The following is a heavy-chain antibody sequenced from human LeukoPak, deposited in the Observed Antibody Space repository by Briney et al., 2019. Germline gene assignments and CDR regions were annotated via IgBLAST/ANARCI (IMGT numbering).Heavy chain of an antibody. J-gene: IGHJ4*02. CDR2: INPSGGST. Sequence: ASVKVSCKASGYTFTSHYMHWVRQAPGQGLEWMGIINPSGGSTSYAQKFQGRVTMTRDTSTSTVYMELSSLRSEDTAVYYCARDKGGEYYYDSSGYSYDYWGQGTLVTVSS. CDR3: ARDKGGEYYYDSSGYSYDY. CDR1: GYTFTSHY. V-gene: IGHV1-46*01. D-gene: IGHD3-22*01.